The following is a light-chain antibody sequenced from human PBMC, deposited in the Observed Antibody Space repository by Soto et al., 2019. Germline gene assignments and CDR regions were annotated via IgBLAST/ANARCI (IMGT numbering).Light chain of an antibody. CDR1: QNIYYN. V-gene: IGKV3-15*01. CDR3: LQYHNLWA. J-gene: IGKJ1*01. CDR2: RAS. Sequence: ILMTQSRAAFSGSPGESATLSCRASQNIYYNVAWYQHRPGQAPRLLIYRASTRAPGVPARFSGSGSGTEFTLTISSLQPEDFTVYSCLQYHNLWAFGQGTKVDIK.